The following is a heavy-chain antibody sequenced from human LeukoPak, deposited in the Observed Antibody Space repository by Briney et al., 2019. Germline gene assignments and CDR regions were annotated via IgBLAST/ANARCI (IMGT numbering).Heavy chain of an antibody. CDR1: GGSFSSYY. CDR2: INHSGST. Sequence: SETLSLTCAVYGGSFSSYYWSWIRQPPGKGLEWIGEINHSGSTNYNPSLKSRVTISVDTSKNQFSLKLSSVTAADTAMYYCAREAYSSSKYFQHWGQGTLVTVSS. D-gene: IGHD6-13*01. CDR3: AREAYSSSKYFQH. J-gene: IGHJ1*01. V-gene: IGHV4-34*01.